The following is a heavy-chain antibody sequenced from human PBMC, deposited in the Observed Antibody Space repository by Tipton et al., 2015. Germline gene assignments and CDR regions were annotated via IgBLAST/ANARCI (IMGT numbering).Heavy chain of an antibody. Sequence: TLSLTCTVSSDSINKYYWSWIRQPPGEELQWIGYIQYSGGTNYNPSLESRVSMSVDTSKTQFSLEMRSVTATDTAVYYCARARGRHGGLFDSWGQGTLVTVSS. D-gene: IGHD4-23*01. CDR1: SDSINKYY. V-gene: IGHV4-59*01. CDR3: ARARGRHGGLFDS. CDR2: IQYSGGT. J-gene: IGHJ4*02.